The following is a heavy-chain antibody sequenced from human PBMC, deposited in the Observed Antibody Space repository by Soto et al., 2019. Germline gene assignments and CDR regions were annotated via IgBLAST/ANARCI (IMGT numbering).Heavy chain of an antibody. CDR3: ARSIVVVTALDY. J-gene: IGHJ4*02. V-gene: IGHV1-3*01. CDR1: GYTFTSYA. Sequence: GASMKVSCKASGYTFTSYAMHWVRQAPGQRLEWMGWINAGNGNTKYSQKFQGRVTITRDTSASTAYMELSSLSSEDTAVYYCARSIVVVTALDYWGQGTLVTVSS. D-gene: IGHD2-21*02. CDR2: INAGNGNT.